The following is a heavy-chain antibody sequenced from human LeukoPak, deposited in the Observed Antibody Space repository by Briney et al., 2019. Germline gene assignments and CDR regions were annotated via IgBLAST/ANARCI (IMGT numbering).Heavy chain of an antibody. D-gene: IGHD3-22*01. Sequence: GSLKLSCAASGFTLSGNLMSWVRQGPGKGLEWVANINLDGSVRHYVDSARGRFTISRDNAKNSLYLQMNSLRAEDTALYYCATSDDSSGSDWGQGTLVTVSS. V-gene: IGHV3-7*01. J-gene: IGHJ4*02. CDR3: ATSDDSSGSD. CDR2: INLDGSVR. CDR1: GFTLSGNL.